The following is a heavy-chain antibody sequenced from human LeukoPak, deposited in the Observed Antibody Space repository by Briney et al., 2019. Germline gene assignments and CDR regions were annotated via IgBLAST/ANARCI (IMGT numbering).Heavy chain of an antibody. CDR1: RFTFSSYT. V-gene: IGHV3-30-3*01. J-gene: IGHJ4*02. CDR3: ARDGPYYDVLTGYPPFDY. CDR2: ISYDGNNK. D-gene: IGHD3-9*01. Sequence: PGGSLRLSCAAPRFTFSSYTIHWVRQAPGKGLEWVAVISYDGNNKYYADSVKGRFTISRDSSKNTLYLQMNSLRAEDTAVYYCARDGPYYDVLTGYPPFDYWGQGTLVTVSS.